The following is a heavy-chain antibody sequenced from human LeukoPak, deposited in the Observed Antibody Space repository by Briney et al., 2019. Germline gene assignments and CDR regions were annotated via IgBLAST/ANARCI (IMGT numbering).Heavy chain of an antibody. Sequence: ASVTVSCKASGYTFTTYGITWVRQAPGQGLEWMGWISAYNGNTNYAQNLQGRVTVTTDTSTSTAYMELRSLRSDDTAVYYCARTRYRSGWYPFDYWGQGTQVTVSS. CDR3: ARTRYRSGWYPFDY. CDR1: GYTFTTYG. D-gene: IGHD6-19*01. CDR2: ISAYNGNT. V-gene: IGHV1-18*04. J-gene: IGHJ4*02.